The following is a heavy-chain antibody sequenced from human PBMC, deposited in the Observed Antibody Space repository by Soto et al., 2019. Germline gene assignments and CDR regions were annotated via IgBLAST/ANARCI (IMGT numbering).Heavy chain of an antibody. J-gene: IGHJ4*02. CDR3: ARGDYTIYALDY. V-gene: IGHV4-34*01. D-gene: IGHD3-3*01. CDR2: INLSGST. Sequence: QVQLQQWGAGLLKPSETLSLTCAVYGGSFSGYYWSWIRQPPGKGLEWIGEINLSGSTNYNPSLNSRVTISVDTSKNQFTLKLSSVTAADTAVYYCARGDYTIYALDYWGQGTLVTVSS. CDR1: GGSFSGYY.